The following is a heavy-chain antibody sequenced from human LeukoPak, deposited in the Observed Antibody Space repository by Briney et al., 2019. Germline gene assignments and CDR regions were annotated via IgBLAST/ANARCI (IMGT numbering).Heavy chain of an antibody. CDR3: AKATYDSSGYYDPPDY. CDR2: ISWNSGSI. V-gene: IGHV3-9*01. CDR1: GFTFDDYA. D-gene: IGHD3-22*01. Sequence: GRSLRLSCAASGFTFDDYAMHWVRQAPGKGLEWVSGISWNSGSIGYADSVKGRFTISRDNAKNSLYLQMNSLRAEDTALYYCAKATYDSSGYYDPPDYWGQGTLVTVSS. J-gene: IGHJ4*02.